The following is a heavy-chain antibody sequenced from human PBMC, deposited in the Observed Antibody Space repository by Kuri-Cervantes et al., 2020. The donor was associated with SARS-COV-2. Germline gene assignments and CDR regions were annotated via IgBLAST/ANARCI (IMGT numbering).Heavy chain of an antibody. CDR3: ARDERYCSGGSCYSEAGNWFDP. CDR2: IRYDGSNK. J-gene: IGHJ5*02. D-gene: IGHD2-15*01. V-gene: IGHV3-30*02. Sequence: GGSLRLSCAASGFTFSSYGMHWVRQAPGKWLEWVAFIRYDGSNKYYADSGKGRFTISRDNAKNSLYLQMNSLRAEDTAVYYCARDERYCSGGSCYSEAGNWFDPWGQGTLVTVSS. CDR1: GFTFSSYG.